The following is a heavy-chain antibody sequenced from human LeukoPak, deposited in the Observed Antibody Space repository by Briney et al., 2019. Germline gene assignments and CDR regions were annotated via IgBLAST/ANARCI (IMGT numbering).Heavy chain of an antibody. CDR3: AKGIRQLGNYYYYYMDV. J-gene: IGHJ6*03. V-gene: IGHV3-23*01. CDR1: GFTFSNYV. CDR2: ISGTGANT. D-gene: IGHD7-27*01. Sequence: GGSLRLSCAVSGFTFSNYVMIWVRQAPGKGLEWVSAISGTGANTFYADSVKGRFTMSRDNPKNMLYLQMNSLRAEDTALYYCAKGIRQLGNYYYYYMDVWGKGTTVTVSS.